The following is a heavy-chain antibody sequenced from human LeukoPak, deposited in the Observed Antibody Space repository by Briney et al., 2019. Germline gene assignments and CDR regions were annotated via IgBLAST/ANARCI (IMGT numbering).Heavy chain of an antibody. CDR2: IEGDGSST. D-gene: IGHD2-15*01. CDR1: GFTFSRYW. Sequence: PGGSLRLSCAASGFTFSRYWMHWVRQAPGEGLVRVSRIEGDGSSTNYADSVKGRFTISRDNSKNTLYLQMNSLRAEDTAVYYCAKFMGYCSGGSCYPMDEWGQGTLVTVSS. CDR3: AKFMGYCSGGSCYPMDE. J-gene: IGHJ4*02. V-gene: IGHV3-74*01.